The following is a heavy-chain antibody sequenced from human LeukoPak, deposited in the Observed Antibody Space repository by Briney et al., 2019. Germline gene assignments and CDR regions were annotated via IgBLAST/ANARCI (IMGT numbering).Heavy chain of an antibody. V-gene: IGHV4-39*01. CDR3: ARQGSYYDFWSGYYRTIHFDY. J-gene: IGHJ4*02. CDR2: IYYSGST. Sequence: SETLSLTCTVSGGSISSSSYYWGWIRQPPGKGLEWIGSIYYSGSTYYNPSLKSRVTISVDTSKNQFSLKLSSVTAADTAVYYCARQGSYYDFWSGYYRTIHFDYWGQGTLVTVSS. CDR1: GGSISSSSYY. D-gene: IGHD3-3*01.